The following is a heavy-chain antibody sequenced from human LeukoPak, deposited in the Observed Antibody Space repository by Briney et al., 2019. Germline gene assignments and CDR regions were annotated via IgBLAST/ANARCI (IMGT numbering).Heavy chain of an antibody. CDR3: ARELSGIHFFYHGMDV. D-gene: IGHD1-26*01. V-gene: IGHV3-72*01. CDR1: GFTFGDYS. CDR2: ATSKANSYTT. J-gene: IGHJ6*02. Sequence: GGSLRLSCTASGFTFGDYSMTWFRQAPGKGLEWVGRATSKANSYTTKYAASVKGRFTISRDDSKNSLSLQMNSLKTEDTAVYYCARELSGIHFFYHGMDVWGQGTTVTVS.